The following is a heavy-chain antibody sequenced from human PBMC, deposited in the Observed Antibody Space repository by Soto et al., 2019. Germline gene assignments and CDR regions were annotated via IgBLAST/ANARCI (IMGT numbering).Heavy chain of an antibody. CDR2: IYYSGST. D-gene: IGHD1-1*01. V-gene: IGHV4-31*03. Sequence: QVQLQESGPGLVKPSQTLSLTCTVSGGSISSGGYYWSWIRQHPGKGLEWIGYIYYSGSTYYNPSLRRRVTISVDTSKNQCPLKLSSVTAADTAVYYCARDRDGNWNDGIYYYYGMDVWGQGTTVTVSS. CDR1: GGSISSGGYY. J-gene: IGHJ6*02. CDR3: ARDRDGNWNDGIYYYYGMDV.